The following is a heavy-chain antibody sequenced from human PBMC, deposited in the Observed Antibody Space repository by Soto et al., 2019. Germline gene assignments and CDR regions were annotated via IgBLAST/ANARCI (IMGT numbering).Heavy chain of an antibody. Sequence: QVQLQESGPGLVKPSETLSLTCTVSGGSISSYYWSWIRQPPGKGLEWIGYIYYSGSTNYNPSLKSRVTISVDTSKNQFSLKLRSVTAADTAVYYCASRWGGVFDIWGQGTMVTVSS. D-gene: IGHD1-26*01. V-gene: IGHV4-59*08. J-gene: IGHJ3*02. CDR2: IYYSGST. CDR3: ASRWGGVFDI. CDR1: GGSISSYY.